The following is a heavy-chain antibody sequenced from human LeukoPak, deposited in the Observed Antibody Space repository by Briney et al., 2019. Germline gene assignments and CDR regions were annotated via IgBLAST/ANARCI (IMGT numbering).Heavy chain of an antibody. J-gene: IGHJ4*02. V-gene: IGHV4-4*07. CDR3: ARGGHSYGSFRLYFDY. CDR1: GGSISSYY. CDR2: IYTSGST. Sequence: SETLSLTCTVSGGSISSYYWSWIRQPAGKGLEWIGRIYTSGSTNYNPSLKSRVTMSVDTSKNQFSLKLSSVTAADTAVYYYARGGHSYGSFRLYFDYWGQGTLVTVSS. D-gene: IGHD5-18*01.